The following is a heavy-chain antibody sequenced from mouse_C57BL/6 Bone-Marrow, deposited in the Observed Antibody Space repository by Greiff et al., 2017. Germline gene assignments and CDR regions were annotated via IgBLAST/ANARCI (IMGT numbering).Heavy chain of an antibody. CDR2: IRSKSNNYAT. CDR1: GFSFNTYA. CDR3: MRTYGSSSYYAMDY. J-gene: IGHJ4*01. D-gene: IGHD1-1*01. V-gene: IGHV10-1*01. Sequence: EVQLVESGGGLVQPKGSLKLSCAASGFSFNTYAMNWVRQAPGKGLEWVARIRSKSNNYATYYADSVKDRFTISRDDSESMLYLQMNNLKTEDTAMYYCMRTYGSSSYYAMDYWGQGTSVTVSS.